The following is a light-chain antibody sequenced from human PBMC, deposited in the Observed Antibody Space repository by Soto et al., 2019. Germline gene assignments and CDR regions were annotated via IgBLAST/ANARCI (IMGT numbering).Light chain of an antibody. J-gene: IGLJ1*01. CDR2: GIH. V-gene: IGLV1-40*02. CDR3: QSFDSSLSSYV. CDR1: SSNIGAGYD. Sequence: QSAVRQPRSGSGAPGQRGTISCTGSSSNIGAGYDVHWYYQVPGTAPKLLIYGIHNRPSGVPDRISGSKSGTSASLAITGLLAEDEAEYYCQSFDSSLSSYVFGTGTKVTVL.